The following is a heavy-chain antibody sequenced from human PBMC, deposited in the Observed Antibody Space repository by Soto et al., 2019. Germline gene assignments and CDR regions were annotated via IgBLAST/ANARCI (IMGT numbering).Heavy chain of an antibody. CDR2: IIPVFGTA. Sequence: QVQLVQSGAEVKKPGSSVKVSCKASGGSLSNYGISWVRQAPGQGLEWMGGIIPVFGTANYAQKCQGRVMITADESTNIVYMDVTSLRSEDTAVYYCARGDATKIVVTTYYAMDVWGQGTTVTVSS. V-gene: IGHV1-69*12. CDR1: GGSLSNYG. D-gene: IGHD3-22*01. J-gene: IGHJ6*02. CDR3: ARGDATKIVVTTYYAMDV.